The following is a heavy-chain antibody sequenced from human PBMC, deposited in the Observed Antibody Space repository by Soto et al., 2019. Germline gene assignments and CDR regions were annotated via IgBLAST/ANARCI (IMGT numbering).Heavy chain of an antibody. CDR1: GGSFSGFY. Sequence: SETLSLTCAVSGGSFSGFYWTWIRQPPGEGLEWIGEINHSGTTNFNPSPRSRLTISLASSKKHFSLKLTSMTAADAAVYYCARADRTLVTSYGLDVWGQGTTVTVSS. J-gene: IGHJ6*02. CDR2: INHSGTT. CDR3: ARADRTLVTSYGLDV. V-gene: IGHV4-34*01. D-gene: IGHD2-21*02.